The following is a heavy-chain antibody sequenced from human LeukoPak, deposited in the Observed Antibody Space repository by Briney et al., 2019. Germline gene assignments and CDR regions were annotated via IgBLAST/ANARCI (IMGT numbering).Heavy chain of an antibody. CDR3: ARMGTGTTFYYYYMDV. Sequence: PSETLSLTCTVSGGSISSYYWGWIRQPPGKGLEWIGYIYYSGSTNYNPSLKSRVTISVDTSKNQFSLKLSSVTAADTAVYYCARMGTGTTFYYYYMDVWGKGTTVTVSS. J-gene: IGHJ6*03. V-gene: IGHV4-59*01. CDR1: GGSISSYY. CDR2: IYYSGST. D-gene: IGHD1-7*01.